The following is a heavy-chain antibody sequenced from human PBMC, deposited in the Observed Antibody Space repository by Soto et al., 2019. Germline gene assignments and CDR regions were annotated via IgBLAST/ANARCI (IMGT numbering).Heavy chain of an antibody. V-gene: IGHV3-30-3*01. CDR2: ISYDGSNK. D-gene: IGHD3-3*01. Sequence: GGSLRLSCAASGFTFGSYAMHWVRQAPGRGLEWVAVISYDGSNKYYADSVKGRFTISRDNSKNTLYLQMNSLRAEDTAVYYCARGSRRSYDFWSGYFHYGMDVWGQGTTVTVSS. CDR3: ARGSRRSYDFWSGYFHYGMDV. J-gene: IGHJ6*02. CDR1: GFTFGSYA.